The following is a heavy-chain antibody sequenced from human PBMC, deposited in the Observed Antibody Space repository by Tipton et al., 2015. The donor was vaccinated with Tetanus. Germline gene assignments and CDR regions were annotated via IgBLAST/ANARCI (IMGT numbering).Heavy chain of an antibody. D-gene: IGHD2/OR15-2a*01. CDR1: GASFSSGDYY. V-gene: IGHV4-30-4*01. CDR3: ARAAGFLGLTHEF. Sequence: TLSLTCTVSGASFSSGDYYWSSIRKPPGKDLEWIGYIYQTGTTYYNPSLKGRVTISMDRSNTQFSLRLDSLTAADTAVYYCARAAGFLGLTHEFWGRGTLVSVSS. J-gene: IGHJ4*02. CDR2: IYQTGTT.